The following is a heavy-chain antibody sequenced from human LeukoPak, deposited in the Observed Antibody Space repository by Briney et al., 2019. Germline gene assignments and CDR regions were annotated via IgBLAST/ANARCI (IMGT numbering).Heavy chain of an antibody. CDR1: GYTLTRYY. Sequence: GASVKVSCKASGYTLTRYYIHWVRQAPGHGLEWMGRINPSGGSIQYVQKFQGRVTMTRDTSTSTVYMELSSLRSEDTAVYYCARDLYSSGSFAPWGQGTLVTVSS. J-gene: IGHJ5*02. CDR2: INPSGGSI. V-gene: IGHV1-46*01. D-gene: IGHD3-22*01. CDR3: ARDLYSSGSFAP.